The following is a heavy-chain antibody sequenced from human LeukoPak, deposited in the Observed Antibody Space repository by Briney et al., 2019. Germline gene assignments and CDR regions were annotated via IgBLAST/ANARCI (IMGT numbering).Heavy chain of an antibody. D-gene: IGHD3-22*01. CDR3: ARLTNSGYYWLFDY. CDR2: VYSGGNT. J-gene: IGHJ4*02. Sequence: GGSLRLSCAASGLTVSGSYMSWVRQAPGEGLEWVSLVYSGGNTYYADSVKGRFTISRDNSKNTLYLQMNSLRAEDTAVYYCARLTNSGYYWLFDYWGQGTLVTVSS. V-gene: IGHV3-66*01. CDR1: GLTVSGSY.